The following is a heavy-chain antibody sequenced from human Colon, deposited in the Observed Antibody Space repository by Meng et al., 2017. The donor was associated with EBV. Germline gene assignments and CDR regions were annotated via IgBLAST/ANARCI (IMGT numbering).Heavy chain of an antibody. J-gene: IGHJ4*02. CDR3: ARGPGGSYYLYYFDY. Sequence: QVQLRQGGAGLCRHSETLSRTFAGYGGSFSGYYWSWIRQPPEKGLEWIGEINHSGSTNYNPSLKSRVTISVDTSKKQFSLKLSSVTAADTAVYYCARGPGGSYYLYYFDYWGQGTLVTVSS. D-gene: IGHD1-26*01. CDR1: GGSFSGYY. V-gene: IGHV4-34*01. CDR2: INHSGST.